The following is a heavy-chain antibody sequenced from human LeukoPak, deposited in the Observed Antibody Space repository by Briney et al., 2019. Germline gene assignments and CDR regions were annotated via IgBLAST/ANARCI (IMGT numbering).Heavy chain of an antibody. CDR3: AKGTMDGGQYYYDSS. Sequence: GSLKLSCSTSGITFSSYAKNWGRPAPGEGLEWVSTISASGGITYYADSVKGRFAISRDNSKSTLYLQMNSLRAEDTAVYYCAKGTMDGGQYYYDSSGGQGTLVTVSS. D-gene: IGHD3-22*01. J-gene: IGHJ4*02. CDR1: GITFSSYA. CDR2: ISASGGIT. V-gene: IGHV3-23*01.